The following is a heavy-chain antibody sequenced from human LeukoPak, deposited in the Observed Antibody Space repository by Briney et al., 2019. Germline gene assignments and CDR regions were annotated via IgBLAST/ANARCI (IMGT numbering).Heavy chain of an antibody. Sequence: PSETLSLTCTVSGGSISSSIAYWGWIRQPPGKGLEWIGSIYYSKNTYYNPSLKSRVTISADTSKNQFSLTLGSVSATDPGVYSCVSPRGFSYGYFDYWGQGTLVTVSS. CDR3: VSPRGFSYGYFDY. J-gene: IGHJ4*02. V-gene: IGHV4-39*01. D-gene: IGHD5-18*01. CDR2: IYYSKNT. CDR1: GGSISSSIAY.